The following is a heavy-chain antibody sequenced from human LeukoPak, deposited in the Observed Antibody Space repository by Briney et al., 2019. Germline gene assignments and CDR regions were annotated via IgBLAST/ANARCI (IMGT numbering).Heavy chain of an antibody. CDR2: ISDSGST. Sequence: SETLSLTCVVSGGSLSTHHWSWIRQSPGRGLEWIGYISDSGSTNYNPSLKSRVTISVDTSKNQFSLKLSSVTAADTAVYYCASYYYGSGSYWPYYYYGMDVWGQGTTVTVSS. CDR3: ASYYYGSGSYWPYYYYGMDV. D-gene: IGHD3-10*01. V-gene: IGHV4-59*08. J-gene: IGHJ6*02. CDR1: GGSLSTHH.